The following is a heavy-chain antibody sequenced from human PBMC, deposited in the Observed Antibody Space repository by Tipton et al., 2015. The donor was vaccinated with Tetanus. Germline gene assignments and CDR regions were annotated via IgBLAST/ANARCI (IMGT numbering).Heavy chain of an antibody. CDR1: GFTFSSYA. CDR3: AKWERSVTIFGVVIKRRNYYYYGMDV. CDR2: ISGSGGST. D-gene: IGHD3-3*01. Sequence: SLRLSYAASGFTFSSYAMSWVRQAPGKGLEWVSAISGSGGSTYYADSVKGRFTISRDNSKNTLYLQMNSLRAEDTAVYYCAKWERSVTIFGVVIKRRNYYYYGMDVWGQGTTVTVSS. J-gene: IGHJ6*02. V-gene: IGHV3-23*01.